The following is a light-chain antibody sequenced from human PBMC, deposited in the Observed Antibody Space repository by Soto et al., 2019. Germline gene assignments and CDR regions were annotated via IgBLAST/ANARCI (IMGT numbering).Light chain of an antibody. J-gene: IGLJ1*01. V-gene: IGLV2-14*01. CDR2: DVT. Sequence: QSALTQPASVSGSPGQSITVSCTGTSSDVGSYDYVSWYQQHPGNAPKLLISDVTNRPSGVSNRFSGSKSGNTASLTISGLQTEDEADYYCTSYTSSSTYVFGTGTKLTVL. CDR1: SSDVGSYDY. CDR3: TSYTSSSTYV.